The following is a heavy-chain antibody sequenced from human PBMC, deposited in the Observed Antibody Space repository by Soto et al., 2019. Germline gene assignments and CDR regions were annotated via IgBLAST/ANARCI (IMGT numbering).Heavy chain of an antibody. CDR3: ARHLSNFRYYYYAMDV. Sequence: PXESLKVSCKWSGYTFTDYWIGLVRQVPGKGLEWMGIIYPGDSDTRYSPSFQGHVTITVDKSTSTAYLQLNTLKASDTAMYYCARHLSNFRYYYYAMDVWGQGTTVTVSS. CDR1: GYTFTDYW. J-gene: IGHJ6*02. D-gene: IGHD4-4*01. CDR2: IYPGDSDT. V-gene: IGHV5-51*01.